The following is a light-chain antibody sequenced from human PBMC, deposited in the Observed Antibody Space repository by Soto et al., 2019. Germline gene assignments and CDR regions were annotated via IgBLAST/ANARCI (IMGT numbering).Light chain of an antibody. CDR2: DAS. CDR3: QQYGTRPPLT. V-gene: IGKV3-15*01. J-gene: IGKJ4*01. Sequence: DIVMTQSPATLSVSPGEGATLSCRASQSVHSALAWYQQRPGQTPRLLIYDASTRATGIPDRFSGSGSGTEFTLTISSLQYEDFAIYYCQQYGTRPPLTFGGGTQVEI. CDR1: QSVHSA.